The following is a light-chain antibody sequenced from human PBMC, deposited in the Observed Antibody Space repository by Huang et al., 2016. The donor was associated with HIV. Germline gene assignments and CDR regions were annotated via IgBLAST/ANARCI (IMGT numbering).Light chain of an antibody. CDR2: WAS. CDR1: QSVLHSPNNRDY. J-gene: IGKJ1*01. Sequence: DIVMTQSPDSLAVSLGERDTINCKSSQSVLHSPNNRDYLAWYQQKPGQPPKLLIYWASTRESGVPDRFSGSGSGTDFTLPISTLQAEDVAVYYCQQCYTTPWTFGQGTKVEIK. V-gene: IGKV4-1*01. CDR3: QQCYTTPWT.